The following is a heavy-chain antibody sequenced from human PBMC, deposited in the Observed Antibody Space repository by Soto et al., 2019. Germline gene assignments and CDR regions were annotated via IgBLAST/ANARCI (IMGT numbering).Heavy chain of an antibody. J-gene: IGHJ4*02. D-gene: IGHD2-2*01. V-gene: IGHV1-69*13. CDR1: GGTFSSYA. CDR3: ARGVVPAATRFDY. CDR2: IIPIFGTA. Sequence: GASVKVSCKASGGTFSSYAISWVRQAPGQGLEWMGGIIPIFGTANYAQKFQGRVTITADESTSTAYMELSSLRSEDTAVHYCARGVVPAATRFDYWGQGTLVTVSS.